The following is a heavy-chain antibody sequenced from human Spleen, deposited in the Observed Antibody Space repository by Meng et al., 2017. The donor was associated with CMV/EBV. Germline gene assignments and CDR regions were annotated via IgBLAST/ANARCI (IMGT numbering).Heavy chain of an antibody. V-gene: IGHV1-18*01. J-gene: IGHJ4*02. CDR3: ARVIAVAGTAPFDY. CDR2: ISAYNGNT. CDR1: GYTFISYG. Sequence: ASVKVSCKASGYTFISYGLSWVRQAPGQGLEWMGWISAYNGNTNYAQKLQGRVTMTRDASISTAYLEVNSLTSDDTAVYYCARVIAVAGTAPFDYWGQGTLVTVSS. D-gene: IGHD6-19*01.